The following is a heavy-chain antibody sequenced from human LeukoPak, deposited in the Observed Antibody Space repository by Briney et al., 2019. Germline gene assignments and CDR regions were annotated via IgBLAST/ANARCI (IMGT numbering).Heavy chain of an antibody. CDR1: GYTFTGYY. V-gene: IGHV1-2*02. J-gene: IGHJ4*02. CDR2: ISPNSGGT. D-gene: IGHD6-13*01. Sequence: ASVKVSCKASGYTFTGYYMHWVRQAPGQGLEWMGWISPNSGGTNYAQKFQVRGTMTRDTSISTAYMELSRLRSDDTAVYYCARSAESSSWVEFDYWGQGTLVTVSS. CDR3: ARSAESSSWVEFDY.